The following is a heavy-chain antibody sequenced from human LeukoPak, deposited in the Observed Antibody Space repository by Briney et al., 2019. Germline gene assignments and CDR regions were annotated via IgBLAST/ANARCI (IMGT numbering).Heavy chain of an antibody. Sequence: PSQTLSLTCTVSGGSISSGGYYWSWICQHPGKGLEWIGYIYYSGSTYYNPSLKSRVTISVDTSKNQFSLKLSSVTAADTAMYYCARGGEEDYYYYGMDVWGQGTTVTVSS. J-gene: IGHJ6*02. D-gene: IGHD3-10*01. V-gene: IGHV4-31*03. CDR2: IYYSGST. CDR1: GGSISSGGYY. CDR3: ARGGEEDYYYYGMDV.